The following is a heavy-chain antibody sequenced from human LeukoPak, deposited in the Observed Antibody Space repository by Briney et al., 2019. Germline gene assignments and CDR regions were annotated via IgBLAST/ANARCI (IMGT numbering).Heavy chain of an antibody. CDR3: ARHARRDAYNPNDY. CDR2: IHSTGTT. J-gene: IGHJ4*02. CDR1: GGSISSYY. Sequence: SETLSLSCTVSGGSISSYYWSWIRQPPGKELQWIGYIHSTGTTKFNPSLESRVTMSVDTSKNQFSLKRSSVTAADMAVYYCARHARRDAYNPNDYWGQGTLVTVSS. D-gene: IGHD5-24*01. V-gene: IGHV4-4*09.